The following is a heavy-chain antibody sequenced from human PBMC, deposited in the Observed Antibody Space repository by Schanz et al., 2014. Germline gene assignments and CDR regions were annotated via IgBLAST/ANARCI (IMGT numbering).Heavy chain of an antibody. V-gene: IGHV3-33*08. CDR3: VRDLGGDQTDY. CDR1: RFTISRNP. J-gene: IGHJ4*02. CDR2: TRYDGNNK. D-gene: IGHD4-17*01. Sequence: QVHLVESGGGVVQPGRSLRLSCTGSRFTISRNPIHWVRQAPGKGLEWVAATRYDGNNKYYVDSVKGRFTISRDNSKNTLYLQVNSLRAEDTAVYYCVRDLGGDQTDYWGQGTLVTVSS.